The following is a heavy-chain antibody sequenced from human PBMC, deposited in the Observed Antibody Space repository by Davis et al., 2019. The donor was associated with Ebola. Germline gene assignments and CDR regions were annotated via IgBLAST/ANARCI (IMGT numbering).Heavy chain of an antibody. D-gene: IGHD6-19*01. Sequence: GGSLRLSCAASGFTFSSYSMNWVRQAPGKGLEWVSSISSRGSSTYYADSVKGRFTISRDNSKNTLFLQMNTLRAEDAAVYYCAGGTRSGWHLEYWGQGTLVTVSS. CDR2: ISSRGSST. V-gene: IGHV3-21*04. J-gene: IGHJ4*02. CDR1: GFTFSSYS. CDR3: AGGTRSGWHLEY.